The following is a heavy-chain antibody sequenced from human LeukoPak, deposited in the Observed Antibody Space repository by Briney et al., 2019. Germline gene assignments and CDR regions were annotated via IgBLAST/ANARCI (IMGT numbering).Heavy chain of an antibody. Sequence: GESLKISCMGSGYSFTNYWIGWVRQRPGKGLEWMGIIYPGDSETRYSPSFRGQVTFSADKSINTAYLQWSSLKASDTAMYYCARGDNSSGYFPNYFDYWGQGTLVTVSS. CDR2: IYPGDSET. D-gene: IGHD3-22*01. CDR1: GYSFTNYW. V-gene: IGHV5-51*01. J-gene: IGHJ4*02. CDR3: ARGDNSSGYFPNYFDY.